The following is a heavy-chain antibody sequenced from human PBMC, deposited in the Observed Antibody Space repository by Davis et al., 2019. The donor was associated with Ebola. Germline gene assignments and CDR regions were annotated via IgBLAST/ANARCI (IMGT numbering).Heavy chain of an antibody. V-gene: IGHV1-2*06. J-gene: IGHJ6*03. Sequence: AAPVKVSCKASGYTFTGYYIHWVRQAPGQGLEWMGQINPNSGDTSYAQRFQGRVTMTRDTSTSTAYMELSRLRSDDTAMYYCARSCISARCYLLYAMDVWGKGTTVTVSS. CDR2: INPNSGDT. CDR3: ARSCISARCYLLYAMDV. CDR1: GYTFTGYY. D-gene: IGHD2-2*01.